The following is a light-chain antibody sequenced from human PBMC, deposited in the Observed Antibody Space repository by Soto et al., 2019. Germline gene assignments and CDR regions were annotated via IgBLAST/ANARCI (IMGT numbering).Light chain of an antibody. V-gene: IGKV1-9*01. CDR1: QGISNY. J-gene: IGKJ4*01. Sequence: LAQAASFLYASVGDRVTITFRASQGISNYLAWYQQKPGKAPKLLIYGASTLESGVPSRFSDRGSGTDFTLTISSLQPEDFATYFCQQADSFPLSLGAGTKVDIK. CDR3: QQADSFPLS. CDR2: GAS.